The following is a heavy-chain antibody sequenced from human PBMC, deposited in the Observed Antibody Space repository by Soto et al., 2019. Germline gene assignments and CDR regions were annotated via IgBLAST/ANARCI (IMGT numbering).Heavy chain of an antibody. CDR1: GGSISSDDYY. J-gene: IGHJ5*02. CDR3: ARALWFGEFNWFDP. Sequence: QVQLQESGPGLVKPSQTLSLTCTVSGGSISSDDYYWSWIRQPPGKGLEWIGYIYYSGSTYYNPSRKSRVTISVDTSKNQFSLKLSSVTAADTAVYYCARALWFGEFNWFDPWGQGTLVTVSS. CDR2: IYYSGST. D-gene: IGHD3-10*01. V-gene: IGHV4-30-4*01.